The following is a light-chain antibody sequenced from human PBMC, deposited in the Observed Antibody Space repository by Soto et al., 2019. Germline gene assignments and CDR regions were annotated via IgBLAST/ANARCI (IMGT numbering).Light chain of an antibody. J-gene: IGKJ1*01. Sequence: DIQMAQSPSNLSASVGDRVTSTFRDSQSISGWLAWYQRKPGTAPKLLIYEASNLESGVPSRFSGSGSETEFTLTISSLQPDDFATYYFQQYYSDWTFGQGTKVDI. CDR1: QSISGW. V-gene: IGKV1-5*01. CDR2: EAS. CDR3: QQYYSDWT.